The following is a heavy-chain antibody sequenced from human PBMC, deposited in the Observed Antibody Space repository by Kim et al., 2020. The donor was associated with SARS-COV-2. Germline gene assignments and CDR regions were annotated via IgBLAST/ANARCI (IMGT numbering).Heavy chain of an antibody. CDR3: ARMYYDFWSGYYYYYYGMDV. CDR2: IIPIFGTA. Sequence: SVKVSCKASGGTFSSYAISWVRQAPGQGLEWMGGIIPIFGTANYAQKFQGRVTITADESTSTAYMELSSLRSEDTAVYYCARMYYDFWSGYYYYYYGMDVWGQGTTVTVSS. J-gene: IGHJ6*02. CDR1: GGTFSSYA. D-gene: IGHD3-3*01. V-gene: IGHV1-69*13.